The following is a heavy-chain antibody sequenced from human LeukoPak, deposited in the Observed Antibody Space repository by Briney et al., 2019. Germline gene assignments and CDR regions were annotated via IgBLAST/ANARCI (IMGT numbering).Heavy chain of an antibody. D-gene: IGHD3-16*01. CDR3: ARDFPGGWFDP. J-gene: IGHJ5*02. Sequence: SETLSLTCSVYGGSFSGYYWSWIRQPPGKGLEWIGEINHSGSTNYNPSLKSRVTISVDTSKDQYSLKLSSVTAADTAVYYCARDFPGGWFDPWGQGTLVTVSS. V-gene: IGHV4-34*01. CDR2: INHSGST. CDR1: GGSFSGYY.